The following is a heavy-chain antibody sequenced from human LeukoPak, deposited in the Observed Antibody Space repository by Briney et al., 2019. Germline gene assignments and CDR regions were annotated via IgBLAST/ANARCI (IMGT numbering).Heavy chain of an antibody. D-gene: IGHD4-23*01. V-gene: IGHV3-33*01. CDR2: VRNDGSDT. CDR1: GLTFTSHG. Sequence: GTSLRLSCTTSGLTFTSHGFHWLRQVVGKRLEWVAFVRNDGSDTYHANSVKGRFSISRDDSKNTLYLQMNSLRPEDTAIYYCARDRGKDYFDSWGQGTQVTVSS. J-gene: IGHJ4*02. CDR3: ARDRGKDYFDS.